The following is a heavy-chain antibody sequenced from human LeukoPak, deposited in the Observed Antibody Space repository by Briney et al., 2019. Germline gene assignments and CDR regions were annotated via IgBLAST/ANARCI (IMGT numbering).Heavy chain of an antibody. CDR1: GFAFNNYA. J-gene: IGHJ4*02. CDR3: AKTQWKVGAADYFDY. V-gene: IGHV3-23*01. Sequence: GGSLRLSCAASGFAFNNYAMTWVRQAPGKGLEWVSNINDNGGQRHYADTVKGRFTISRDNSKNTLFLQMDSLRAEDTAVYYCAKTQWKVGAADYFDYWGQGILVTVSS. D-gene: IGHD1-26*01. CDR2: INDNGGQR.